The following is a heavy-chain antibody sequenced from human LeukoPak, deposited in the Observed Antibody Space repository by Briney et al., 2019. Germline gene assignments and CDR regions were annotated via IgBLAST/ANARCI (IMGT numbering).Heavy chain of an antibody. V-gene: IGHV1-69*13. CDR3: VRDSPPQLGKDTAMVNY. Sequence: SVKVSCKASGGTFSSYAISWVRQAPGQGLEWTGGIIPIFGTANYAQKFQGRVTITADESTSTAYMELSSLRSEDTAVYYCVRDSPPQLGKDTAMVNYWGQGTLVTVSS. D-gene: IGHD5-18*01. CDR2: IIPIFGTA. J-gene: IGHJ4*02. CDR1: GGTFSSYA.